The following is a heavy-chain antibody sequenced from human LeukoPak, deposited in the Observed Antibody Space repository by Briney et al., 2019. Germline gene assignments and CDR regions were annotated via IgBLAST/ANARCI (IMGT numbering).Heavy chain of an antibody. CDR2: ISPGGGTT. V-gene: IGHV3-23*01. D-gene: IGHD6-13*01. J-gene: IGHJ1*01. Sequence: PGGSLRLSYAVSGFAFGSEAMSWVRQSPARGLEWVASISPGGGTTYYADYVKGRFTISRDNSKNSLFVQMNSLRTEDTAVYYCAKDLYSSSNEYFQHWGQGTLVTVSS. CDR3: AKDLYSSSNEYFQH. CDR1: GFAFGSEA.